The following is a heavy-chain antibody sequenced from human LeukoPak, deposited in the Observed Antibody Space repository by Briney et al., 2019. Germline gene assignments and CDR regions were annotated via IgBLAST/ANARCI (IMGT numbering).Heavy chain of an antibody. CDR1: GGTFTSYA. CDR2: IIPIFGTA. J-gene: IGHJ3*02. V-gene: IGHV1-69*06. Sequence: SVKVSCKASGGTFTSYAISWVRQAPGQGLEWMGGIIPIFGTANYAQKFQGRVTITADKSTSTAYMELSSLRSEDTAVYYCARESCSGGSCYLGAFDIWGQGTMVTVSS. D-gene: IGHD2-15*01. CDR3: ARESCSGGSCYLGAFDI.